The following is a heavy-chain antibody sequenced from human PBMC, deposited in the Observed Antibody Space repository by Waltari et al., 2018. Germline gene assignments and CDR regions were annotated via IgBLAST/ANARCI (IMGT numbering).Heavy chain of an antibody. CDR2: INHSGST. J-gene: IGHJ4*02. D-gene: IGHD1-1*01. CDR3: ARASVETFDY. V-gene: IGHV4-34*01. Sequence: QVQLQQWGAGLLKPSETLSLTCAVYGGSFSGYYWSWIRQPPGKGLEWIGEINHSGSTNYNPSLKSRVTISGDTSKNQFSMKLSSVTAADTAVYYCARASVETFDYWGQGTLVTVSS. CDR1: GGSFSGYY.